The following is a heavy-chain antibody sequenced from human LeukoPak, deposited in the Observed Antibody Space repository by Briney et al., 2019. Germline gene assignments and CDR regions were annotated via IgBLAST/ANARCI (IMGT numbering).Heavy chain of an antibody. V-gene: IGHV4-34*01. Sequence: SETLSLTCAVYGGSFSGYYWSWIRQPPGKGLEWIGEINHSGSTNYNPSIKSRVTISVDTSKNQFSLKLSSVTAADTAVYYCASLDLYYGSGSYYSWGQGTLVTVSS. CDR3: ASLDLYYGSGSYYS. CDR1: GGSFSGYY. J-gene: IGHJ4*02. D-gene: IGHD3-10*01. CDR2: INHSGST.